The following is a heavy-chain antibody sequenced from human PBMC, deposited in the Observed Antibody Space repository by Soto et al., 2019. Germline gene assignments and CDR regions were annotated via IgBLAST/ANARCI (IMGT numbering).Heavy chain of an antibody. Sequence: SQTLSLTCTVSGGSISSYYWSWIRQPAGQGPEWLGRISTSWSTNYHPSLTSRVTISVDTSKNHFSLKLSSVTAADTALYHCARELLGAHGPYGMDVWGQGTTPSV. CDR2: ISTSWST. CDR1: GGSISSYY. CDR3: ARELLGAHGPYGMDV. V-gene: IGHV4-4*07. D-gene: IGHD1-26*01. J-gene: IGHJ6*02.